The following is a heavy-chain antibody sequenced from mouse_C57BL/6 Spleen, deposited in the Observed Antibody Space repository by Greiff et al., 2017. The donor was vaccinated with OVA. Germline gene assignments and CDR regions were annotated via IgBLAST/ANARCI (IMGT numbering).Heavy chain of an antibody. J-gene: IGHJ2*01. D-gene: IGHD1-1*01. V-gene: IGHV1-52*01. CDR3: ARSDYGSSYGYFDY. Sequence: QVQLQQSGAELVRPGSSVKLSCKASGYTFTSYWMHWVKQRPIQGLEWIGNIDPSDSETHYNQKFKDKATLTVDKSSSTAYMQLSSLTSEDSAVYYCARSDYGSSYGYFDYWGQGTTLTVSS. CDR2: IDPSDSET. CDR1: GYTFTSYW.